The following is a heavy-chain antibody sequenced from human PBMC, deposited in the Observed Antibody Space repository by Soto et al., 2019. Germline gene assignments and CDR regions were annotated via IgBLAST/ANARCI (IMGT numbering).Heavy chain of an antibody. D-gene: IGHD5-18*01. CDR3: ARDRIQLWPNSKGMDV. CDR1: GYTFTSYG. V-gene: IGHV1-18*01. J-gene: IGHJ6*02. Sequence: ASVKVSCKASGYTFTSYGISWVRQAPGQGLEWMGWISAYNGNTNYAQKLQGRVTMTTDTSTSTAYMELRSLRSDDTAVYYCARDRIQLWPNSKGMDVWGQGTTVTVSS. CDR2: ISAYNGNT.